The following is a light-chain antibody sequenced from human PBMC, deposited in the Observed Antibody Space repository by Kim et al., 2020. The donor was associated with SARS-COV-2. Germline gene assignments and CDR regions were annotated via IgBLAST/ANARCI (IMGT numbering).Light chain of an antibody. CDR2: AAA. J-gene: IGKJ2*01. Sequence: DTQMTQSPSSVSASVGDRVSITCRASQSVNQFLNWYQQEAGKAPKLLIYAAATLQSGVPTRFSGSGSETEFTLTISSLQAEDFATYYCQQSYSTPYTSGQGTKLEI. CDR3: QQSYSTPYT. CDR1: QSVNQF. V-gene: IGKV1-39*01.